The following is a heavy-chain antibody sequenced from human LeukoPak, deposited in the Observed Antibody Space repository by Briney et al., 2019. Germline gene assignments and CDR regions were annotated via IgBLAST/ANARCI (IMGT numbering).Heavy chain of an antibody. Sequence: GGSLRLSCAASGFSFSSNWMHCVRQAPGKGLVWVSRVDGDGSSTSYADSVKGRFSISRDNAKNTLYLQLNSLRAEDTAVYYCAKGGVYSFDYWGQGALVTVSS. V-gene: IGHV3-74*01. J-gene: IGHJ4*02. D-gene: IGHD4-11*01. CDR2: VDGDGSST. CDR1: GFSFSSNW. CDR3: AKGGVYSFDY.